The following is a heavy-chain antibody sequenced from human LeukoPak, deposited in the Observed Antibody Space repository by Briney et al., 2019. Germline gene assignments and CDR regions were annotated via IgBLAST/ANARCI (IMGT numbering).Heavy chain of an antibody. CDR1: GGTFSSYA. V-gene: IGHV1-69*04. CDR3: ARGGPIGVANHNWFDP. D-gene: IGHD6-19*01. CDR2: IIPIFGIA. Sequence: GASVKVSCKASGGTFSSYAISWVRLAPGQGLEWMGRIIPIFGIANYAQKFQGRVTITADKSTSTAYMELSSLRSEDTAVYYCARGGPIGVANHNWFDPWGQGTLVTVSS. J-gene: IGHJ5*02.